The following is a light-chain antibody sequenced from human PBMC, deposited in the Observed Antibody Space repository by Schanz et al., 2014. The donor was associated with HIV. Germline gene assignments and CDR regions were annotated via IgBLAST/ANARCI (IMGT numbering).Light chain of an antibody. J-gene: IGLJ3*02. Sequence: QSALTQPPSASGSRGQSVTISCTGTSSDVGHYDYVSWYQQHPGKAPKLMIYEVSKRPSGVSNRFSGSKSGNTASLTISGLQAEDEADYYCSSFAGSNIPWVFGGGTKLTVL. CDR2: EVS. CDR3: SSFAGSNIPWV. CDR1: SSDVGHYDY. V-gene: IGLV2-8*01.